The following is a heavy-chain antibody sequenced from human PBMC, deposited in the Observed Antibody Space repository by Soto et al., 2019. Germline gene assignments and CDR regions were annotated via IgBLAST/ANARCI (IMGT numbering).Heavy chain of an antibody. D-gene: IGHD2-21*01. J-gene: IGHJ4*01. CDR3: ARDAGGHYDH. Sequence: PSETLSLTCTVSGAPITINYWSWIRQAPGKGLEWIGYIYYSGSTTYNPSLKSRVTMSADTSKDQFSLKLNSVTAADTAVYYCARDAGGHYDHGGHGILVNGS. V-gene: IGHV4-59*01. CDR1: GAPITINY. CDR2: IYYSGST.